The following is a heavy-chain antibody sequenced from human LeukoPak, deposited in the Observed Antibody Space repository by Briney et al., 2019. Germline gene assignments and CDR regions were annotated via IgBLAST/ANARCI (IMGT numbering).Heavy chain of an antibody. CDR3: TKAVED. CDR2: TWYDGSKE. CDR1: GFTLXXYG. V-gene: IGHV3-33*06. J-gene: IGHJ4*02. Sequence: SLRLSCVASGFTLXXYGMHWVRQAPGKGLEWVAVTWYDGSKEYYADSVKGRFTVSRDNSKNTLYLQMNSLRAEDTAVYYCTKAVEDWGQGTLVTVSS.